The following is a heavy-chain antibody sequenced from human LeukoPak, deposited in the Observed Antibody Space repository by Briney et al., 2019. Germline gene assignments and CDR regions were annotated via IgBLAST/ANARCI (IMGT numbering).Heavy chain of an antibody. Sequence: GASVKVSCKASGYTFTSYGISWVRQAPGQGREGMGWISACNGKRNYVQKLQGRVTKTTDTSTSTAYMELGSLISDDTAVYYCARRCSYGLIDYWGQGTLVTVSS. CDR2: ISACNGKR. V-gene: IGHV1-18*01. CDR1: GYTFTSYG. D-gene: IGHD5-18*01. J-gene: IGHJ4*02. CDR3: ARRCSYGLIDY.